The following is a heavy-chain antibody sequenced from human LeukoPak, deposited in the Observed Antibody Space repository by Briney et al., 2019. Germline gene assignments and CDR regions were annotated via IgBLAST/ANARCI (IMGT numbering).Heavy chain of an antibody. CDR1: GYTFTGYG. CDR3: AREESGYYGY. D-gene: IGHD3-3*01. Sequence: ASVTVSCTASGYTFTGYGSSWVRQAPGQGLEWMGWISAYNGNTNYAQKLQGRVTMTTDTSTSTAYMELRSLRSDDTAVYYCAREESGYYGYWGQGTLVTVSS. CDR2: ISAYNGNT. V-gene: IGHV1-18*01. J-gene: IGHJ4*02.